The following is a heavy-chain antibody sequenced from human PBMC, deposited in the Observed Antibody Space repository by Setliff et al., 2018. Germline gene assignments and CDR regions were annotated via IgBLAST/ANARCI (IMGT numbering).Heavy chain of an antibody. CDR2: ISAYNGNT. Sequence: ASVKVSCKDSGYTFSTYGISWVRQAPGQGLEWMGWISAYNGNTNYAQRFQGRVTMTTDTSTSTAYMELRSLRSDDTAVYYCARDGYYDSSGHTGFYYYYYMDVWGKGTTVTVSS. J-gene: IGHJ6*03. V-gene: IGHV1-18*01. D-gene: IGHD3-22*01. CDR1: GYTFSTYG. CDR3: ARDGYYDSSGHTGFYYYYYMDV.